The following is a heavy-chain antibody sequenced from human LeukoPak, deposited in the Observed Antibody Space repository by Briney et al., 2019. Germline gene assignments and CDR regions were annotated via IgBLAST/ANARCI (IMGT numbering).Heavy chain of an antibody. D-gene: IGHD3-9*01. V-gene: IGHV1-18*04. CDR2: ISAYNGNT. CDR1: GYTFTSYG. CDR3: ARYTDILTGYSLDY. J-gene: IGHJ4*02. Sequence: ASVTVSCKASGYTFTSYGISWVRQAPGQGLEWMGWISAYNGNTNYAQKLQGRVTMTTDTSTSTAYMELRSLRSDDTAVYYCARYTDILTGYSLDYWGQGTLVTVSS.